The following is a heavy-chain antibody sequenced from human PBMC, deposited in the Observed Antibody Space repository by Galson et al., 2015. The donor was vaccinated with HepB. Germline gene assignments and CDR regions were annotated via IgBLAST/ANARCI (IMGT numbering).Heavy chain of an antibody. J-gene: IGHJ4*02. Sequence: CAISGDSVSSNSAAWNWIRQSPSRVLEWLGRTSYRSKYYNDYAGSVKSRITNNTDKSNNQFSRQLNSVTPEDTGVYYCARSRSGWGSLFDHWGQGTLVTVSS. D-gene: IGHD6-19*01. V-gene: IGHV6-1*01. CDR1: GDSVSSNSAA. CDR3: ARSRSGWGSLFDH. CDR2: TSYRSKYYN.